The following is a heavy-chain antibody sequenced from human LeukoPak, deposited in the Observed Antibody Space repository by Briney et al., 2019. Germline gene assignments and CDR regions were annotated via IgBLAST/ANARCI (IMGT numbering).Heavy chain of an antibody. CDR2: IYYSGST. D-gene: IGHD3-22*01. CDR1: GGSISSGDYY. J-gene: IGHJ4*02. V-gene: IGHV4-30-4*08. Sequence: SQTLSLTCTVSGGSISSGDYYWSWVRQPPGKGLEWIGYIYYSGSTYYNPSLKSRVTISVDTSKNQFSLKLSSVTAADTAVYYCARVEYYYDSSGYRYWGQGTLVTVSS. CDR3: ARVEYYYDSSGYRY.